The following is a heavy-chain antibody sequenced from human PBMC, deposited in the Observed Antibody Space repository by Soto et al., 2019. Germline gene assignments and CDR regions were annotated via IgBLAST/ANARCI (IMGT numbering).Heavy chain of an antibody. V-gene: IGHV3-23*01. CDR1: GFTFSSYA. J-gene: IGHJ6*02. D-gene: IGHD3-3*01. CDR2: ISGSGGST. Sequence: EVQLLESGGGLVQPGGSLRLSCAASGFTFSSYAMSWVRQAPGKGLEWVSAISGSGGSTYYADSVKGRFTISRDNSKNTLYLQMNSLRAEDTAVDYCATPIFGVVSGGMDVWGQGTTVTVSS. CDR3: ATPIFGVVSGGMDV.